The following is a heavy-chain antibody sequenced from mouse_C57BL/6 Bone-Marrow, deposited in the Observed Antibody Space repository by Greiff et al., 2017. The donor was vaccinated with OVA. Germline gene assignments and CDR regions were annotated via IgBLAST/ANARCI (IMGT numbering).Heavy chain of an antibody. V-gene: IGHV5-4*01. CDR2: ISDGGSYT. CDR3: ARDPLYYDYDGAY. J-gene: IGHJ3*01. CDR1: GFTFSSYA. Sequence: EVQLVESGGGLVKPGGSLKLSCAASGFTFSSYAMSWVRQTPEKRLEWVATISDGGSYTYYTDNVKGRFTISRDNAKNNLYLQMSHLKSEDTAMYYCARDPLYYDYDGAYWGQGTLVTVSA. D-gene: IGHD2-4*01.